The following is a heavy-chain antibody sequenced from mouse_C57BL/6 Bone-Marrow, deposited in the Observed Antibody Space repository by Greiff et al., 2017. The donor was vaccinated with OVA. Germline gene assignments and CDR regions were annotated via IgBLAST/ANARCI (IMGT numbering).Heavy chain of an antibody. Sequence: QVQLQQPGAELVKPGASVKLSCKASGYTFTSYWLHWVKQRPGRGLEWIGRIDPNSGGTKYNEKFKSKATLTVDKPSSTAYLQLSSLTSEDTADYDRAKCRDGYYYFDYWGQGTTLTVSS. J-gene: IGHJ2*01. D-gene: IGHD2-3*01. CDR2: IDPNSGGT. V-gene: IGHV1-72*01. CDR3: AKCRDGYYYFDY. CDR1: GYTFTSYW.